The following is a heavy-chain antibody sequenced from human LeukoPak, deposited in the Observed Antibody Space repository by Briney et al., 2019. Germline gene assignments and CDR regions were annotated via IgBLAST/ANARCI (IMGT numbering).Heavy chain of an antibody. CDR1: GFSFSSYA. V-gene: IGHV3-23*01. CDR2: MSSSDDGR. CDR3: ANGIYYYMDV. J-gene: IGHJ6*03. Sequence: GGSLRLSCATSGFSFSSYAMSWVRQAPGKGLEWVSAMSSSDDGRYYADSVKGRFTISRDNSKNTLCLQMNSLRAEDTAVYYCANGIYYYMDVWGKGTTVTISS.